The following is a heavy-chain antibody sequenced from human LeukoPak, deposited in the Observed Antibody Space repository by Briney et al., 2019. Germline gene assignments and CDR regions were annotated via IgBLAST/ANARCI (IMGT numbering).Heavy chain of an antibody. CDR3: AKASRGAQWLVPDY. Sequence: GGSLRLSCAASGFTFSTYWMHWVRQAPGKGLVWVAVIWYDGSNKYYADSVKGRFTISRDNSKNTLYLQMNSLRAEDTAVYYCAKASRGAQWLVPDYWGQGTLVTVSS. V-gene: IGHV3-33*06. CDR2: IWYDGSNK. CDR1: GFTFSTYW. J-gene: IGHJ4*02. D-gene: IGHD6-19*01.